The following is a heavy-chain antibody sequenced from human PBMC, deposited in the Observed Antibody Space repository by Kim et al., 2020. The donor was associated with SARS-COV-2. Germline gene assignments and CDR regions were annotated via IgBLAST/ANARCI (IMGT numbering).Heavy chain of an antibody. V-gene: IGHV1-2*04. J-gene: IGHJ5*02. CDR1: GYTFTGYY. CDR3: ARGGKYSSSRSPFDP. D-gene: IGHD6-13*01. CDR2: INPNSGGT. Sequence: ASVKVSCKASGYTFTGYYMHWVRQAPGQGLEWMGWINPNSGGTNYAQKFQGWVTMTRDTSISTAYMELSRLRSDDTAVYYCARGGKYSSSRSPFDPWGQGTLVTVSS.